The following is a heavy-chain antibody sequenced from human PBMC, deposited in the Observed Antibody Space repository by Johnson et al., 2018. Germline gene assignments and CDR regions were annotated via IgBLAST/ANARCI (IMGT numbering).Heavy chain of an antibody. D-gene: IGHD5-18*01. Sequence: VQLQESGGGLVRPGGSLRLSCVASGFTFRNYWMHWVRQTSGKGLVWVSRIKGDGSRTDDADSVKGRFTISRDNAKNTLYREMNTLRVEDAAVYYCARGLGNTAMAPDGIGYWGQGTLVTVSS. CDR1: GFTFRNYW. CDR3: ARGLGNTAMAPDGIGY. J-gene: IGHJ4*02. V-gene: IGHV3-74*01. CDR2: IKGDGSRT.